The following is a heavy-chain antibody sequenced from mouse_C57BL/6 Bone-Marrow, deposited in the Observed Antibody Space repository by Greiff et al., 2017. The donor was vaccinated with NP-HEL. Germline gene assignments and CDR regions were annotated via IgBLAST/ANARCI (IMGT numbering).Heavy chain of an antibody. CDR2: IRSKSSNYAT. D-gene: IGHD3-3*01. J-gene: IGHJ1*03. CDR1: GFTFNTYA. Sequence: DVLLVESGGGLVQPKGSLKLSCAASGFTFNTYAMHWVRQAPGKGLEWVARIRSKSSNYATYYAVSVKDRFTITREDSHSMLYLQMNNLTTEDAAMYCCVRGGWDMDVWGTGTTVTVSS. CDR3: VRGGWDMDV. V-gene: IGHV10-3*01.